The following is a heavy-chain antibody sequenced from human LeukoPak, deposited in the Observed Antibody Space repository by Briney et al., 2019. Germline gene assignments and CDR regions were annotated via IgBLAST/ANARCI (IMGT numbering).Heavy chain of an antibody. J-gene: IGHJ4*02. D-gene: IGHD3-22*01. CDR2: IYPGDSDT. CDR3: ARLPGRYYYDSSGYYSTSYYFDY. V-gene: IGHV5-51*01. Sequence: GESLKISCKGSGYSFTSYWIGWVRQMPGKGLGWMGIIYPGDSDTRYSPSFQGQVTISADKSISTAYLQWSSLKASDTAMYYCARLPGRYYYDSSGYYSTSYYFDYWGQGTLVTVSS. CDR1: GYSFTSYW.